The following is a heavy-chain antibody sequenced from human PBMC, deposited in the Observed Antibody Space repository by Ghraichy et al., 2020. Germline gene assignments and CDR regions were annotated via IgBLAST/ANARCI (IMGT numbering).Heavy chain of an antibody. J-gene: IGHJ2*01. D-gene: IGHD2-21*02. V-gene: IGHV3-48*02. Sequence: GGSLRLSCAASGFTFSDYSMNWVRQAPGKGLEWVSSIDTGKSSTIYYAASVKGRFTISRDNARNLLYLQMKSLRDEDTAVYYCARKVFSCGVDCYIVFDLWGHGTLVTVSS. CDR1: GFTFSDYS. CDR3: ARKVFSCGVDCYIVFDL. CDR2: IDTGKSSTI.